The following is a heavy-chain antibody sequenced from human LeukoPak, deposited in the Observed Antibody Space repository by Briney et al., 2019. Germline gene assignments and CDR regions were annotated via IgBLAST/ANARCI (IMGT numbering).Heavy chain of an antibody. D-gene: IGHD6-6*01. Sequence: SQTLSPTCTVSGGSISSGSYCWGWIRQPAGKGREWVWRIYTSGTTNYNPSLKSRVTISVNTSKNQFSRKLSPVTAADTAVYYCARSSSSFYFDYWGQGTLVTVSS. CDR1: GGSISSGSYC. CDR2: IYTSGTT. CDR3: ARSSSSFYFDY. J-gene: IGHJ4*02. V-gene: IGHV4-61*02.